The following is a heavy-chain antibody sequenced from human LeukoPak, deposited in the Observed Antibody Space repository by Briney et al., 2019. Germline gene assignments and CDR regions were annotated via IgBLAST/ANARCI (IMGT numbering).Heavy chain of an antibody. V-gene: IGHV1-69*04. CDR2: IIPILGIA. J-gene: IGHJ4*02. Sequence: ASVKVSCKASGGTFSSYAISWVRQAPGQGLEWMGRIIPILGIANYAQKFQGRVTITADKSTSTAYMELRSLRSDDTAVYYCAIYLSGSYDYWGQGTLVTVSS. CDR3: AIYLSGSYDY. D-gene: IGHD1-26*01. CDR1: GGTFSSYA.